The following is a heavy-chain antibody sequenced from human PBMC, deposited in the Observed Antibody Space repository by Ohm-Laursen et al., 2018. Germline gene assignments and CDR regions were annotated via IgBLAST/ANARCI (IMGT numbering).Heavy chain of an antibody. Sequence: SLRLSCAASGFTFSDYWMTWVRQAPGKGLEWVANIAQDGGEKYYADSVKGRFTISRDNAKKSLYLQMNSLRVEDTALYHCARSGLRSYGMDVWGQGTTVTVSS. D-gene: IGHD3-3*01. CDR3: ARSGLRSYGMDV. CDR1: GFTFSDYW. J-gene: IGHJ6*02. CDR2: IAQDGGEK. V-gene: IGHV3-7*03.